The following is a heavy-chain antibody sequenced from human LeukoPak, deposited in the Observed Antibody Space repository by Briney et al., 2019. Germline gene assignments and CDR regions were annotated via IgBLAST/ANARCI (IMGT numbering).Heavy chain of an antibody. CDR2: VDREGSDK. CDR3: ARDGVPGGRDV. V-gene: IGHV3-7*01. J-gene: IGHJ6*02. D-gene: IGHD3-16*01. CDR1: GFAFSSHW. Sequence: GGALRLSCAASGFAFSSHWMNWVRQAPGKGLEWVANVDREGSDKNYVDSVKGRFTISRDNAKNSLYLQMNSLRVEDTAVYYCARDGVPGGRDVWGQGTTVTVS.